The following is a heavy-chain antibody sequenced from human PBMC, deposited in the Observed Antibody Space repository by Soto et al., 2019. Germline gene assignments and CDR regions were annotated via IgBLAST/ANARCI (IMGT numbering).Heavy chain of an antibody. Sequence: QVQLVQSGAEVKKPGASVKVSCKASGYTFTGHYMHWVRQAPGQGLEWMGWINPNSGGGTNYAQKFQGRVTMTRDTSISTAYMELSRLPSDDTAVYYWARDRTTGAFDRWGQGTMVTGSS. D-gene: IGHD4-17*01. CDR1: GYTFTGHY. V-gene: IGHV1-2*02. CDR3: ARDRTTGAFDR. CDR2: INPNSGGGT. J-gene: IGHJ3*01.